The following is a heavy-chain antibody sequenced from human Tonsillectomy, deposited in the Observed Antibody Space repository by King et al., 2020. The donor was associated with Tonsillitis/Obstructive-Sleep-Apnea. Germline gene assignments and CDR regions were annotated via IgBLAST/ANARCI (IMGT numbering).Heavy chain of an antibody. V-gene: IGHV3-72*01. J-gene: IGHJ6*02. CDR1: GFTFSDHY. D-gene: IGHD6-13*01. Sequence: DVQLVESGGGLVQPGESLRLSCAASGFTFSDHYMDWVRQAPGKGLEWVGRTKNNANSYTTEYAASVKGRFTISRDDSENSLNLQMNSLKTEDTAVYYCARGGIADYYYGLDVWGQGTTVTVSS. CDR2: TKNNANSYTT. CDR3: ARGGIADYYYGLDV.